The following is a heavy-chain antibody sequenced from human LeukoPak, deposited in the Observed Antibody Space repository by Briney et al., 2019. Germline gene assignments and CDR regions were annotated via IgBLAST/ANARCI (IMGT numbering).Heavy chain of an antibody. D-gene: IGHD6-13*01. CDR2: IKQDGSEK. CDR3: ARDLWGSSSWYGYYYYYGMDV. J-gene: IGHJ6*02. V-gene: IGHV3-7*01. CDR1: GFTFSSYW. Sequence: GGSLRLSCAASGFTFSSYWMSWVRQAPGKGLEWVANIKQDGSEKYYVDSVKGRFTVSRDNAKNSLYLQMNSLRAEDTAVYYCARDLWGSSSWYGYYYYYGMDVWGQGTTVTVSS.